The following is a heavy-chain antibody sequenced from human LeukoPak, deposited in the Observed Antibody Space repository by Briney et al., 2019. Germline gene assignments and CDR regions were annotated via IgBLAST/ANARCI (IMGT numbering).Heavy chain of an antibody. V-gene: IGHV3-30*18. CDR3: AKDAYCSSTSCYSNFDY. CDR1: GVTFSSYG. CDR2: ISYDGSNK. Sequence: GGSLRLSCAASGVTFSSYGMHWVRQAPGKGLEWVAVISYDGSNKYYADSVKGRFTISRDNSKNTLYLQMNSLRAEDTAVYYCAKDAYCSSTSCYSNFDYWGQGTLVTVSS. D-gene: IGHD2-2*02. J-gene: IGHJ4*02.